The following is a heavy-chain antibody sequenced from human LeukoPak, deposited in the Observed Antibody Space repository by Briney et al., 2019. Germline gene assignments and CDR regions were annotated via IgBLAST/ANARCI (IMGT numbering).Heavy chain of an antibody. D-gene: IGHD2-21*01. J-gene: IGHJ3*02. V-gene: IGHV4-34*01. CDR3: ARGRAHLWWNI. Sequence: PSETLSLTCAVYGGSFSGYYWSWIRQPPGKGLEWIGDINHSGSTNYNPSLKSRVTISVGTSKNQFSLKLSSVTAADTAVYYCARGRAHLWWNIWGQGTMVTVSS. CDR2: INHSGST. CDR1: GGSFSGYY.